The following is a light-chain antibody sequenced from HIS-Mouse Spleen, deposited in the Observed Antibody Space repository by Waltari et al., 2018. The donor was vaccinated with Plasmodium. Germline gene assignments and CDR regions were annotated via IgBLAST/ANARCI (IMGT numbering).Light chain of an antibody. CDR1: SGINVGTYR. CDR2: YKSESDK. J-gene: IGLJ3*02. Sequence: QAVLTQPSSLSASPGASASLTCTLRSGINVGTYRIYWYQQKPGSPPQYLLRYKSESDKQQCVGVPSRFAGAKDASANAGILLISGLQSEDEADYYCMIWHSSAWVFGGGTKLTVL. V-gene: IGLV5-45*03. CDR3: MIWHSSAWV.